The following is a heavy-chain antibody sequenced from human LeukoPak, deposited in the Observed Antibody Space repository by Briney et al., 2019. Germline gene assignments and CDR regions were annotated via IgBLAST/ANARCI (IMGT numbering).Heavy chain of an antibody. J-gene: IGHJ4*02. CDR3: AKGGYDYVEVGYFDY. D-gene: IGHD5-12*01. CDR2: IIGSVAST. Sequence: GGSLRLSCAASGFTFASYAMSWVRQTPGKGLEWVSVIIGSVASTYYADSVKGRFTISRDNSKTTLYLQMNSLRADDTAVYYCAKGGYDYVEVGYFDYWGQGTLVTVSS. V-gene: IGHV3-23*01. CDR1: GFTFASYA.